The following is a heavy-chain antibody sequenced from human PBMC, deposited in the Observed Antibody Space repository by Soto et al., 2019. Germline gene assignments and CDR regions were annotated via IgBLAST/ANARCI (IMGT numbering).Heavy chain of an antibody. Sequence: QVQLVESGGGLVKPGGSLRLSCAASGFTFSDYYMSWIRQAPGKGLEWVSYISSSGSSIYYADSVQGRFTISRDNVMNSLYLKLNSLRAEDTGVYYCARDSPPCSFALNWFDPGAKGTLVTV. D-gene: IGHD6-13*01. V-gene: IGHV3-11*01. CDR3: ARDSPPCSFALNWFDP. J-gene: IGHJ5*02. CDR2: ISSSGSSI. CDR1: GFTFSDYY.